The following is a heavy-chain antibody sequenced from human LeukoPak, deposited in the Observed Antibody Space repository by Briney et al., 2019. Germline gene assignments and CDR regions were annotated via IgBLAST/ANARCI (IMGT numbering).Heavy chain of an antibody. CDR3: ARGLGTYWGKDFLNWFDP. Sequence: SVKVSCKASGGTFSSDAISWVRQAPGQGLEWMGRIIPILGIANYAQKFQGRVTITADRSTSTAYMELSSLRSEDTAVYYCARGLGTYWGKDFLNWFDPWGQGTLVTVSP. D-gene: IGHD3-16*01. J-gene: IGHJ5*02. V-gene: IGHV1-69*04. CDR1: GGTFSSDA. CDR2: IIPILGIA.